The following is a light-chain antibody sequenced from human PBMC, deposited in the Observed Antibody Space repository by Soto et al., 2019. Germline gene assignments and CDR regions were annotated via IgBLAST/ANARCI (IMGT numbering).Light chain of an antibody. CDR1: QSVSSK. CDR3: QQRSNWPPPIT. J-gene: IGKJ5*01. CDR2: EAS. V-gene: IGKV3-11*01. Sequence: EIVRTQSPATLSLSHGEGATLSCRASQSVSSKLAWYQQKPGQAPRLVIYEASNRATGIPARFSGSGSGTDFTLTISSLEPEDFGTYYCQQRSNWPPPITIGQGTRLEIK.